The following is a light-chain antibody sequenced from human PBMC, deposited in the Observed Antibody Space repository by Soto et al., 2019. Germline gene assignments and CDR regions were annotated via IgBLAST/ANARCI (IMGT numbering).Light chain of an antibody. CDR1: STDVGSYNL. J-gene: IGLJ2*01. V-gene: IGLV2-23*01. CDR3: CSFAGSSIYVV. CDR2: EGS. Sequence: QSALTQPASVSGSPGQSITISCTGTSTDVGSYNLFSWYQQHPGKAPKLMIYEGSKRHSGVSNRFSGHKSGNTASLTISWLEGEDAADYYCCSFAGSSIYVVFGGGTKLTVL.